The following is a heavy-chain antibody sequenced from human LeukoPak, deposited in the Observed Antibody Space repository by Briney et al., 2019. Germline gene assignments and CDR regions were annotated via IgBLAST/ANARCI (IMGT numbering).Heavy chain of an antibody. CDR2: IIPIFGTA. CDR3: ARDVGP. Sequence: PGESLKISCNGSGYXFSTYWIAWVRQMPGKGLEWMGGIIPIFGTANYAQKFQGRVTITSDESTSTAYMELSSLRSEDTAVYYCARDVGPWGQGTLVTVSS. J-gene: IGHJ5*02. V-gene: IGHV1-69*01. CDR1: GYXFSTYW.